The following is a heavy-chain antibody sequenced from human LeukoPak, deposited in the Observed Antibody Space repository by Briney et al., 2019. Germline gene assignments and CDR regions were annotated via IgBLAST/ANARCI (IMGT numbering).Heavy chain of an antibody. CDR2: IYTSGST. Sequence: ASETLSLTCTVSGGSISRDYWSWIRQPAGKGLEWIGRIYTSGSTDYNPSLKSRVTMSVDTSKNQFSLKLSSVTAADTAVYYCARGPPPDFDCWGQGTLVTVSS. J-gene: IGHJ4*02. CDR1: GGSISRDY. V-gene: IGHV4-4*07. CDR3: ARGPPPDFDC.